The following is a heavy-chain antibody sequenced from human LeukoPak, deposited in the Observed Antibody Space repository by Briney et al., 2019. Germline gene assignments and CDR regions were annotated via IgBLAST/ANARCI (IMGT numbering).Heavy chain of an antibody. J-gene: IGHJ4*02. Sequence: GGSLRLSCPVSGFTFSSYAMSWVRQAPGRGLEWVSVISTSGESAYYADSVKGRFTISRDNSKNTLYLQMNSLRAEDTAVYYCAREGFGELSHFDYWGQGTLVTVSS. CDR2: ISTSGESA. CDR3: AREGFGELSHFDY. V-gene: IGHV3-23*01. CDR1: GFTFSSYA. D-gene: IGHD3-10*01.